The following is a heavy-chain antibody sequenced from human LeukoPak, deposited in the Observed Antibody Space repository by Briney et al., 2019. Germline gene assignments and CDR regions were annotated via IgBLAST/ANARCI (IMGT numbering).Heavy chain of an antibody. J-gene: IGHJ4*02. V-gene: IGHV3-23*01. D-gene: IGHD6-13*01. Sequence: GGSLRLSCAASGFTFGTSAMGWVRQAPGKGPEWVSTFGRSGPDTYYSDSVKGRFTIFRDNSKNTLYLQMNSLRDEDTAVYYCAKGSLGSWYYFDYWGQGTLVTVSS. CDR3: AKGSLGSWYYFDY. CDR1: GFTFGTSA. CDR2: FGRSGPDT.